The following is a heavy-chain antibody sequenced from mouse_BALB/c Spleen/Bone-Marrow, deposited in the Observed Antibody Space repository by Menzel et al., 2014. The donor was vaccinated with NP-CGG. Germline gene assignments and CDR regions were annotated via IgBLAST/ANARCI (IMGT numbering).Heavy chain of an antibody. V-gene: IGHV1-74*01. CDR2: IHPSDSET. CDR1: DYSFTSYW. Sequence: VQLQQSGAELVRPGASVKLSCRASDYSFTSYWVNWVKQRPGQGLEWIGMIHPSDSETRLNQKFKDKATLTVDKSSSTAYMQLSSPTSEDSAVYYCARGGYDGWYLDVWGAGPTVTVSS. D-gene: IGHD2-2*01. CDR3: ARGGYDGWYLDV. J-gene: IGHJ1*01.